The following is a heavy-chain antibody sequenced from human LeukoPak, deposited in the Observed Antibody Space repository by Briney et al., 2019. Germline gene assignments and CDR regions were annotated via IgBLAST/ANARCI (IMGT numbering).Heavy chain of an antibody. CDR2: IYYSGST. Sequence: SETLSLTCTVSGGSISSYYWSWIRQPPGKGLEWIGYIYYSGSTNYNPSLKSRVTISVDTSKNQFSLKLSSVAAADTAVYYCARALTSGGRYYYYYYMDVWGKGTTVTVSS. J-gene: IGHJ6*03. D-gene: IGHD3-10*01. V-gene: IGHV4-59*01. CDR1: GGSISSYY. CDR3: ARALTSGGRYYYYYYMDV.